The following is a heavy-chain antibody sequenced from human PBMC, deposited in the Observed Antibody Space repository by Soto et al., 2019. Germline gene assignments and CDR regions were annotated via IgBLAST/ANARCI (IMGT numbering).Heavy chain of an antibody. J-gene: IGHJ4*02. Sequence: ASVKVSWKASGYPFSSIGISWVRQAPGQGLEWMGWISPYNRNTYYAQRLQGRVTMTTDTSTSTAYMELRSLRSDDTAVYFCARDLDGSGNYYTDYWGQGTLVTVSS. D-gene: IGHD3-10*01. CDR1: GYPFSSIG. CDR2: ISPYNRNT. V-gene: IGHV1-18*01. CDR3: ARDLDGSGNYYTDY.